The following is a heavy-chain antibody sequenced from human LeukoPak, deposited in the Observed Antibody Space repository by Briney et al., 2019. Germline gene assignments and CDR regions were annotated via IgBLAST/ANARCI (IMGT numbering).Heavy chain of an antibody. CDR2: ITNNGRST. CDR1: GXTFSRYA. CDR3: ASTYSYDSSGYYPFDY. D-gene: IGHD3-22*01. J-gene: IGHJ4*02. Sequence: GGSLRLSCSASGXTFSRYAMHWVRQPPGKGLEYVSAITNNGRSTYYADSVKGRFTISRDNSKNTLYLQMSSLRAEDTAVYYCASTYSYDSSGYYPFDYWGQGTLVTVPS. V-gene: IGHV3-64D*06.